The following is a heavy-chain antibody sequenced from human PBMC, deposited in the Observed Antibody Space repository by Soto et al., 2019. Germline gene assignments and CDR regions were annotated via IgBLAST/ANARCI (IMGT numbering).Heavy chain of an antibody. V-gene: IGHV4-59*01. CDR1: CASITDCY. Sequence: SETLSLTSTVSCASITDCYWGSIRQPSAKGLEWTGYNLYTGYTNYNHSPKIRITISIDSPRNQFSLRLSSVTAADPAASYCARERGEWFGYLLPHGCCDPWSQGTLVTVSS. CDR3: ARERGEWFGYLLPHGCCDP. J-gene: IGHJ5*02. D-gene: IGHD3-10*01. CDR2: NLYTGYT.